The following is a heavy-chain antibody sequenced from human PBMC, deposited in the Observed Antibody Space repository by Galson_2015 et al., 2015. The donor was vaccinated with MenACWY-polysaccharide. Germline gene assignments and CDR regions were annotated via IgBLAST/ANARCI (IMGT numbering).Heavy chain of an antibody. CDR1: GFTFSSYS. J-gene: IGHJ4*02. CDR3: VKSGLGNLGYSMVRGVDY. D-gene: IGHD3-10*01. Sequence: LRLSCAASGFTFSSYSMNWVRQDPGKGLEWVSGLNASGDKTYYADSVKGRFTISRDNSKNTLYLRMNSLRAEDTAIYHCVKSGLGNLGYSMVRGVDYWGRGTLATVSS. V-gene: IGHV3-23*01. CDR2: LNASGDKT.